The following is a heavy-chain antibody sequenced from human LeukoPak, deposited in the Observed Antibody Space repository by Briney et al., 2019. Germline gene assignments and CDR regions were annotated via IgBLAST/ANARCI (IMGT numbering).Heavy chain of an antibody. CDR1: GGTFSSYA. CDR3: AREEGRDGYNDY. Sequence: GASVKVSCKASGGTFSSYAISWVRQAPGQGLEWMGGIIPIFGTANYAQKFQGRVTMTRDTSTSTVYMELSSLRSEDTAVYYCAREEGRDGYNDYWGQGTLVTVSS. D-gene: IGHD5-24*01. CDR2: IIPIFGTA. V-gene: IGHV1-69*05. J-gene: IGHJ4*02.